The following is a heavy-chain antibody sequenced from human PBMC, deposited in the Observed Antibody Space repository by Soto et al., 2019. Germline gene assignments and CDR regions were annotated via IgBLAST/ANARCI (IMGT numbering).Heavy chain of an antibody. CDR3: VRDHMWAFDY. V-gene: IGHV3-48*02. Sequence: GGSLRLSCAASGFIFSSFNMNWIRQAPGRGLEFVSYMSITGDRYYADSVRGRFTVSRDNAENSLFLQMNSLGDEDTAVYYCVRDHMWAFDYWGQGILVTVSS. CDR2: MSITGDR. J-gene: IGHJ4*02. D-gene: IGHD1-26*01. CDR1: GFIFSSFN.